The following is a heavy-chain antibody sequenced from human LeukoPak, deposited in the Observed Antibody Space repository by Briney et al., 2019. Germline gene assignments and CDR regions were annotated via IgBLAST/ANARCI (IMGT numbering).Heavy chain of an antibody. CDR1: GYTFTSYD. CDR3: ARGLSGYCSSTSCYWRPPIFGKGRGSWFDP. CDR2: MNPNSGNT. Sequence: GASVKVSCKASGYTFTSYDINWVRQATGHGLEWMGWMNPNSGNTGYAQKFQGRVTMTRNTSISTAYMELSSLRSEDTAVYYCARGLSGYCSSTSCYWRPPIFGKGRGSWFDPWGQGTLVTVSS. J-gene: IGHJ5*02. V-gene: IGHV1-8*01. D-gene: IGHD2-2*01.